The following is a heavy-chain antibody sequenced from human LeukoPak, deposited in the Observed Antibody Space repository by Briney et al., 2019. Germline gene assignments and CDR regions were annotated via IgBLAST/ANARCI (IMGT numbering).Heavy chain of an antibody. V-gene: IGHV3-30*02. D-gene: IGHD5-24*01. Sequence: GGSLRLSCAASGFTFSSYGMHWVRQAPGKGLEWVAFIRYDGSNKYYADSVKGRFTIPRDNSKNTLYLQMNSLRAEGTAVYYCAKGSGDGYNSFDYWGQGTLVTVSS. CDR1: GFTFSSYG. J-gene: IGHJ4*02. CDR2: IRYDGSNK. CDR3: AKGSGDGYNSFDY.